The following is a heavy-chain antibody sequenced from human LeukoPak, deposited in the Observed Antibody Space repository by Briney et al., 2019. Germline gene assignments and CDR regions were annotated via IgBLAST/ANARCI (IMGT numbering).Heavy chain of an antibody. Sequence: KPSETLSLTCTVSGGSISSYYWNWIQQPPGKGLEWIGYIYYSGSTNYNPSLESRVTISVDTSKNQISLRLSSVTAADTAVYHCARGFYDSRGYSTPFDHWGQGTLVTVSP. V-gene: IGHV4-59*08. CDR1: GGSISSYY. CDR3: ARGFYDSRGYSTPFDH. D-gene: IGHD3-22*01. CDR2: IYYSGST. J-gene: IGHJ4*02.